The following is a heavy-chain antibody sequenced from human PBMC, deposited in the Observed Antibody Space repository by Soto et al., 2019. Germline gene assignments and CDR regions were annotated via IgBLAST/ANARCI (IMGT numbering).Heavy chain of an antibody. CDR1: GFTFSSYA. J-gene: IGHJ6*02. CDR2: ISGSGGST. V-gene: IGHV3-23*01. D-gene: IGHD3-22*01. CDR3: AKIGPYYYDSSGFLAPVLYGMDV. Sequence: PGGSLSLSCAASGFTFSSYAMSWVRQAPGKGLEWVSAISGSGGSTYYADSVKGRFTISRDNSKNTLYLQMNSLRAEDTAVYYCAKIGPYYYDSSGFLAPVLYGMDVWGQGTTVTVSS.